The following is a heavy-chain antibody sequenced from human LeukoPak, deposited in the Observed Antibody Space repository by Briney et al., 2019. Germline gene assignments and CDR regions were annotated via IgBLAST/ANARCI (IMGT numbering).Heavy chain of an antibody. Sequence: GESLKISCKGSGYTFTSYWIGWVRQMPGEGLEWMGNIYPGDSDTRYSPSFQGQVTISADQSISIAYLQWSSLKASDTAMYYCASQGRSSWSNNPDAFDIWGQGTMVTVSS. CDR3: ASQGRSSWSNNPDAFDI. CDR1: GYTFTSYW. D-gene: IGHD6-13*01. CDR2: IYPGDSDT. J-gene: IGHJ3*02. V-gene: IGHV5-51*01.